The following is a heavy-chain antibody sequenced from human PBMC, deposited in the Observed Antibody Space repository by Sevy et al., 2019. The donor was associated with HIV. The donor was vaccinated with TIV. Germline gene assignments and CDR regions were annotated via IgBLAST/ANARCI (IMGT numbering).Heavy chain of an antibody. CDR1: GASISSSGYY. CDR3: AGPILTYNSGCSYYDY. J-gene: IGHJ4*02. Sequence: SETLSLTCTVSGASISSSGYYWGLIRQPPGKGLEWIASIRYSGETFYNPSLRSRVTISADTSKNQFSLQLSSVTAADTAIYFCAGPILTYNSGCSYYDYWGLGTVVTVSS. CDR2: IRYSGET. V-gene: IGHV4-39*01. D-gene: IGHD2-15*01.